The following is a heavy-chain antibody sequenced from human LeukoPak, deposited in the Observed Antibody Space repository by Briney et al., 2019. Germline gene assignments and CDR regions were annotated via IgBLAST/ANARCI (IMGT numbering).Heavy chain of an antibody. CDR1: YGSIGSYY. J-gene: IGHJ5*02. CDR3: ARFTPQGYGWGGYNRFDP. D-gene: IGHD3-16*01. CDR2: IYYSGST. V-gene: IGHV4-59*01. Sequence: PSETLSLTCSVSYGSIGSYYWSWIRQPPGKGLEWIGYIYYSGSTNYNSSLKSRVTISVDTSKNHFSLKLTSVTAADTAVYYCARFTPQGYGWGGYNRFDPWGQGTLVTVSS.